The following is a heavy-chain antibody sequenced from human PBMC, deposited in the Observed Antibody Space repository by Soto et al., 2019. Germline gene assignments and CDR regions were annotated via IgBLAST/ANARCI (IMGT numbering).Heavy chain of an antibody. CDR3: AMADCSGECRTPPSSYYIDV. J-gene: IGHJ6*03. CDR2: IWYDGSRK. D-gene: IGHD2-15*01. CDR1: GFIFTSYA. Sequence: QVQLVESGGGVVKPERSLRLSCEASGFIFTSYAMNWVRQAPGHGLEWVAVIWYDGSRKYYAEYVKGRFTISRDNSKNTVHLQMTSLRAEDRGLYYCAMADCSGECRTPPSSYYIDVWGKGTTVTVS. V-gene: IGHV3-33*01.